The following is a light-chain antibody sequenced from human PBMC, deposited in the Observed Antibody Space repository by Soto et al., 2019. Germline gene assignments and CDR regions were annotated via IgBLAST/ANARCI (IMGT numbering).Light chain of an antibody. CDR2: ATS. Sequence: DIQMTQSPSSLSASVGDRVTITCRASQNIRSYLNRYQQKPGKAPQLLIYATSSLQTGVPSRFSASGSGPDFSLVISDLQPEDSATYYCQEGYSSRWTSGRGTKVEI. CDR1: QNIRSY. CDR3: QEGYSSRWT. V-gene: IGKV1-39*01. J-gene: IGKJ1*01.